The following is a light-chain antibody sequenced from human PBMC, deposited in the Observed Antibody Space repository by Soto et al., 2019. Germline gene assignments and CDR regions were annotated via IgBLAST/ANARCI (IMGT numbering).Light chain of an antibody. Sequence: DIQMTQSPSTLSVSVGARVNITCRASRSISDWLAWFQQKPGKVPRLLIYKASNLESGVPSRFSGSGSGTEFTLTISSLQPDDFATYYCQQYECCAWTLGQGTKVET. CDR1: RSISDW. V-gene: IGKV1-5*03. CDR3: QQYECCAWT. J-gene: IGKJ1*01. CDR2: KAS.